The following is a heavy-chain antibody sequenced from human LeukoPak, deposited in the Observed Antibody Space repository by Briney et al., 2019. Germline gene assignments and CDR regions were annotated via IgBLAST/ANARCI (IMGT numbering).Heavy chain of an antibody. Sequence: SETLSLTCTVSGGSMSSQYWSWIRQPAGKGLEYIGRIYSTGNTNYNPSLTSRVTMSVDTSKNQFSLKLNSMTAADTAVYYCARDPPVTGAFDIWGQGTMVTVSS. D-gene: IGHD3-16*01. CDR3: ARDPPVTGAFDI. CDR1: GGSMSSQY. V-gene: IGHV4-4*07. J-gene: IGHJ3*02. CDR2: IYSTGNT.